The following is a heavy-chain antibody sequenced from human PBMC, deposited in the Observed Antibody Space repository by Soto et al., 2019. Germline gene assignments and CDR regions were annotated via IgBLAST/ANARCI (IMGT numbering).Heavy chain of an antibody. D-gene: IGHD3-9*01. CDR2: IYYSGST. Sequence: PSETLSLTCTVSGGSVSTSSYYWGWIRQPPGKGVEWIGTIYYSGSTYCNPSLRSRVIISGDSSKNQFSLELSSVTAADTAVYYCSRLSANYDILTGYYSNPDAFDIWGQGTMVTVSS. J-gene: IGHJ3*02. CDR1: GGSVSTSSYY. V-gene: IGHV4-39*01. CDR3: SRLSANYDILTGYYSNPDAFDI.